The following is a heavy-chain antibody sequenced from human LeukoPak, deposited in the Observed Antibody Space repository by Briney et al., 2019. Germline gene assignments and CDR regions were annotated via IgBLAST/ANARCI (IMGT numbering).Heavy chain of an antibody. J-gene: IGHJ3*02. CDR3: AKRVSSGIGAFDI. CDR2: ISGSGGST. Sequence: GGSLRLSCAASGFTFGSYAMSWVRQAPGKGLEWVSAISGSGGSTYYADSVKGRFTISRDNSKNTLYLQMNSLRAEDTAVYYCAKRVSSGIGAFDIWGQGTMVTVSS. D-gene: IGHD3-22*01. CDR1: GFTFGSYA. V-gene: IGHV3-23*01.